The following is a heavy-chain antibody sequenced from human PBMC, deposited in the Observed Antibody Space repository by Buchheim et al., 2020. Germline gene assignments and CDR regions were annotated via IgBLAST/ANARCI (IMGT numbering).Heavy chain of an antibody. CDR1: GFTFSSYE. CDR3: AREVAAPPYYYYYGMDV. CDR2: ISSSGSTI. V-gene: IGHV3-48*03. J-gene: IGHJ6*02. Sequence: EVQLVESGGGLVQPGGSLRLSCAASGFTFSSYEMNWVRQAPGKGLEWVSYISSSGSTIYYADSVKGRFTISRDNAKNPLYLQMNSLRAEDTAVYYCAREVAAPPYYYYYGMDVWGQGTT. D-gene: IGHD2-15*01.